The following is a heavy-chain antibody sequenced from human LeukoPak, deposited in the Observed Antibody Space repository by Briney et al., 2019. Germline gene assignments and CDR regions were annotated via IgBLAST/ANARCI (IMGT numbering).Heavy chain of an antibody. J-gene: IGHJ6*03. V-gene: IGHV1-18*01. Sequence: RRASVTVSCKASGYTFTSYGISWVRQAPGQGLEWMGWISAYNGNTNYAQTLQGRVTMTTDTSTSTAYMELRSLRSDDTAVYYCARGMWGYCSSTSCYKTNYYYYYMDVWGKGTTVTVSS. D-gene: IGHD2-2*01. CDR1: GYTFTSYG. CDR2: ISAYNGNT. CDR3: ARGMWGYCSSTSCYKTNYYYYYMDV.